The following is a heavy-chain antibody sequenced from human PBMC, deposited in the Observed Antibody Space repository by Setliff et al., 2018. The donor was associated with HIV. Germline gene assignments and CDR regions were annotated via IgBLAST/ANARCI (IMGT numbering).Heavy chain of an antibody. CDR1: GFTFDDYA. CDR2: ISWNSGSI. Sequence: PGGSLRLSCAASGFTFDDYAMHWVRQVPGKGLEWVSGISWNSGSIDYVDSVKGRFTTSRDNAKNSLSLQMNSLRTEDTALYYCAREGGSERMPFFYYYMDVWGKGTTVTVSS. CDR3: AREGGSERMPFFYYYMDV. J-gene: IGHJ6*03. D-gene: IGHD3-10*01. V-gene: IGHV3-9*01.